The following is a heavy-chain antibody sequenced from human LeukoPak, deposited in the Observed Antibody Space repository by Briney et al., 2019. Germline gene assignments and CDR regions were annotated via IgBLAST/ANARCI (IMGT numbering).Heavy chain of an antibody. Sequence: GGSLRLSCAASGFNFNSYAMSWVRQAPGKGLEWVSGISGNGGSTYYADSVKGRFTISRDNSKNMLYVQMNSLRAEDTAVYYCASRKPFPTGGGIAAAEKRWDDAFDIWGQGTMVTVSS. J-gene: IGHJ3*02. V-gene: IGHV3-23*01. D-gene: IGHD6-13*01. CDR2: ISGNGGST. CDR3: ASRKPFPTGGGIAAAEKRWDDAFDI. CDR1: GFNFNSYA.